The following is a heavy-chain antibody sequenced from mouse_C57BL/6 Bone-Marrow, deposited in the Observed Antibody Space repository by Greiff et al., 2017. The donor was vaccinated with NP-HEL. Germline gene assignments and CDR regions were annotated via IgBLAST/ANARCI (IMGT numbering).Heavy chain of an antibody. V-gene: IGHV5-4*03. CDR2: ISDGGSYT. CDR3: ARGSSGTAMDY. D-gene: IGHD4-1*01. CDR1: GFTFSSYA. Sequence: EVMLVESGGGLVKPGGSLKLSCAASGFTFSSYAMSWVRQTPEKRLEWVATISDGGSYTYYPDNVKGRFTISRDNAKNNLYLQMSHLKSEDTAMYYCARGSSGTAMDYWGQGTSVTVSS. J-gene: IGHJ4*01.